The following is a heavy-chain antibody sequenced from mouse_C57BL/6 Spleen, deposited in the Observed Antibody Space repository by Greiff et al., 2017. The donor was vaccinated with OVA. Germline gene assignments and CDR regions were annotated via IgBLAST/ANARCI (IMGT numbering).Heavy chain of an antibody. CDR2: ISSGGDYI. CDR1: GFTFSSYA. V-gene: IGHV5-9-1*02. D-gene: IGHD2-3*01. J-gene: IGHJ2*01. Sequence: EVKVEESGEGLVKPGGSLKLSCAASGFTFSSYAMSWVRQTPEKRLEWVAYISSGGDYIYYADTVKGRFTISRDNARNTLYLQMSSLKSEDTAMYYCTREGYSNYFDYWGQGTTLTVSS. CDR3: TREGYSNYFDY.